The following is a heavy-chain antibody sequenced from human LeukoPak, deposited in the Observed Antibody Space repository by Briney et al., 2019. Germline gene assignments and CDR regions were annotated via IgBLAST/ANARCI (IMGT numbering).Heavy chain of an antibody. CDR1: GYTFTTYY. V-gene: IGHV1-69*13. D-gene: IGHD3-3*01. J-gene: IGHJ4*02. CDR2: IIPIFGTA. Sequence: SVKVSCKPFGYTFTTYYIHWVRQAPGQGLEWMGGIIPIFGTANYAQKFQGRVTITADESTSTAYMELSSLRSEDTAVYYCARGYDFVSHYFDYWGQGTLVTVSS. CDR3: ARGYDFVSHYFDY.